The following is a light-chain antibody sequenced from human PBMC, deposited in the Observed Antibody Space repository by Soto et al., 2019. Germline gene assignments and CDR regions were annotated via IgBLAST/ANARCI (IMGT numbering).Light chain of an antibody. Sequence: QSVLTQPASVSGSPGQSITMSCTGTSSDVGAYNYVSWYQQHPGKAPKLIIYEVRNRPSGVSDRFSGSKSGNTASLTISGLQAEDEADYYCSSYTTSTSLVFGGGTKLPVL. J-gene: IGLJ2*01. CDR2: EVR. CDR1: SSDVGAYNY. V-gene: IGLV2-14*01. CDR3: SSYTTSTSLV.